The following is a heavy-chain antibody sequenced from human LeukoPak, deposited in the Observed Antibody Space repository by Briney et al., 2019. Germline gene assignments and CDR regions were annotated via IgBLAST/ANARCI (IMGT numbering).Heavy chain of an antibody. J-gene: IGHJ3*02. CDR2: ISSSSSYI. D-gene: IGHD4-17*01. V-gene: IGHV3-21*01. Sequence: GGSLRLSCAASGFTFSSYSMNWVRQAPGKGLEWVSSISSSSSYIYYADSVKGRFTISRDNAKNSLYLQMNSLRAEDTAVYYCARGLLDYGDYVYPLDIWGQGTMVTVSS. CDR1: GFTFSSYS. CDR3: ARGLLDYGDYVYPLDI.